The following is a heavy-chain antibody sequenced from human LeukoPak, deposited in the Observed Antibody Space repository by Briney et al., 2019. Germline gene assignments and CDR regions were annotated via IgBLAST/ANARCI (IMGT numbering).Heavy chain of an antibody. CDR2: INWNGGST. CDR3: ARPARDTAMDDAFDI. J-gene: IGHJ3*02. D-gene: IGHD5-18*01. CDR1: GFTFDDYG. Sequence: GGSLRLSCAASGFTFDDYGMSWVRQAPGKGLEWVSGINWNGGSTSYADSVKGRFTISRDNSKNSLYLQMNSLRAADTALYYCARPARDTAMDDAFDIWGQGTMVTVSS. V-gene: IGHV3-20*04.